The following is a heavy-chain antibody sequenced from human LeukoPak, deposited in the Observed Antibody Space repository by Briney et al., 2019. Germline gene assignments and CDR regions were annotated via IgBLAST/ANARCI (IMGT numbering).Heavy chain of an antibody. CDR2: ITKGGATV. Sequence: GGSLRLSCAPSGFTLSNYEMNWVRLTPGKGLEWISYITKGGATVLYAESVKGRFTISRDNANSSLYLQMNSLRAEDTAVYFCARLSVSITRRFDLWGQGTLVTVSS. CDR1: GFTLSNYE. V-gene: IGHV3-48*03. CDR3: ARLSVSITRRFDL. D-gene: IGHD3-3*01. J-gene: IGHJ5*02.